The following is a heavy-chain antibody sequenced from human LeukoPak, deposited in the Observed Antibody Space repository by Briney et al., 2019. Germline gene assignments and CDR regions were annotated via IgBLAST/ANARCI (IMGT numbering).Heavy chain of an antibody. D-gene: IGHD6-13*01. CDR2: ISSSGSTI. Sequence: GGSLTLSCAASGFTFSDYYMSWIRQAPGKGLEWVSYISSSGSTIYYADSVKGRFTITRDNAKNSLYLQMNSLRAEHTAVYYCARDSRAGYGMDVWGQGTTVTVSS. J-gene: IGHJ6*02. V-gene: IGHV3-11*01. CDR1: GFTFSDYY. CDR3: ARDSRAGYGMDV.